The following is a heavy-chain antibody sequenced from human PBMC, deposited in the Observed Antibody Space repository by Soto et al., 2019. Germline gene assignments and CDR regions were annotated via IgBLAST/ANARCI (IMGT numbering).Heavy chain of an antibody. D-gene: IGHD2-21*01. Sequence: QVNLVESGGGAVQRGRSLRVSCAASGFIFSSYGMHWVRQAPGKGLEWVAFINYDGSNKFYGDAVKGRFTISRDNSKNTVQLQMNSLRGEDTAVYYCARCKQKVMHCGLDVWGHGATVSVSS. CDR2: INYDGSNK. CDR3: ARCKQKVMHCGLDV. CDR1: GFIFSSYG. J-gene: IGHJ6*02. V-gene: IGHV3-33*01.